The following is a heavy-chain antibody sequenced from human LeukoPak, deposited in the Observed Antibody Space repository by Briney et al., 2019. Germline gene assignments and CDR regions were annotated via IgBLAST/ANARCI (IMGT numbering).Heavy chain of an antibody. Sequence: PSETLSLTCAVYGGSFSGYYWNWIRQPPGKGLEWIGEINHSGSTNYNPSLKSRVTISVDTSKNQFSLKLSSVTAADTAVYYCASLRIITMIVVVRSLPPWGQGTLVTVSS. V-gene: IGHV4-34*01. CDR1: GGSFSGYY. CDR2: INHSGST. D-gene: IGHD3-22*01. CDR3: ASLRIITMIVVVRSLPP. J-gene: IGHJ5*02.